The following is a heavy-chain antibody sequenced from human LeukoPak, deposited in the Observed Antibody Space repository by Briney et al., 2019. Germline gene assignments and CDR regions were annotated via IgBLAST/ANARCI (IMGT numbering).Heavy chain of an antibody. J-gene: IGHJ4*02. Sequence: GGSLRLSCAASGFTFSSYAMHWVRQAPGKGLEWVAVISYDGSNKYYADSVKGRFTISRDNSKNTLYLQMNSLRAEDTAVYYCARAPTPRYYYLLAYWGQGTLVTVSS. V-gene: IGHV3-30-3*01. CDR1: GFTFSSYA. CDR2: ISYDGSNK. D-gene: IGHD3-10*01. CDR3: ARAPTPRYYYLLAY.